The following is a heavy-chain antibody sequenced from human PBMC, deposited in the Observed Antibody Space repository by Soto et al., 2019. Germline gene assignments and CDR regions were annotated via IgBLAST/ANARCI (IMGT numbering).Heavy chain of an antibody. CDR3: AREPPHYGSSDDFDY. V-gene: IGHV3-21*01. J-gene: IGHJ4*02. Sequence: EVQLVESGGGLVKPGGSLRLSCAASGFTFSSSSMTWVRKAPGKGLDWVSSISSRSSYIYYADSVKGRVTISRDNAKNSLSMQLNSLRAEDTAVYYCAREPPHYGSSDDFDYWGQGTLVTVSS. CDR1: GFTFSSSS. CDR2: ISSRSSYI. D-gene: IGHD6-6*01.